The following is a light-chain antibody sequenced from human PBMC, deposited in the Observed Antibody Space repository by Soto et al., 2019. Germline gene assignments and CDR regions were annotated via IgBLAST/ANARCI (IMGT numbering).Light chain of an antibody. CDR3: YSYTTSGTYV. J-gene: IGLJ1*01. CDR2: DVS. V-gene: IGLV2-14*01. CDR1: SSDVGGYNY. Sequence: QSVLTQPASVSGSPGQSITISCSGTSSDVGGYNYVSWYQQHPAKAPKLMIFDVSNRPSGVSDRFSGSKSGNTASLTISGLQAEDEADYYCYSYTTSGTYVFGSGPKVT.